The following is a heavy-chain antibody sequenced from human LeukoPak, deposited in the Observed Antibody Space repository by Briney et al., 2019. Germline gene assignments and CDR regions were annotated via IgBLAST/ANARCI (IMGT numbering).Heavy chain of an antibody. CDR3: AKPNGDYYYYYMDV. D-gene: IGHD4-17*01. Sequence: PGGSLRLSCAASGFTFSSYGMHWVRQAPGKGLEWVAFIRYDGSNKYYADSVKGRFTISRDNSKNTLYLQMNSLRAEDTAVYYCAKPNGDYYYYYMDVWGKGTTVTISS. CDR1: GFTFSSYG. V-gene: IGHV3-30*02. J-gene: IGHJ6*03. CDR2: IRYDGSNK.